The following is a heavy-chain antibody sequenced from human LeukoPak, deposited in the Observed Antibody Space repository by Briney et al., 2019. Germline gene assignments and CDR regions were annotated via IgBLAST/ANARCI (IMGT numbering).Heavy chain of an antibody. Sequence: PSETPSLTCTVSGGSMSTYYWTWIRQPPGQGLEWIGFIYYTGSTNYNPSLKSRVTISVDTSKNQFSLKLSSVTAADTAVYYCAGMRITTPTVRTLDYWGQGTLVTVSS. CDR1: GGSMSTYY. J-gene: IGHJ4*02. D-gene: IGHD1-14*01. V-gene: IGHV4-59*01. CDR2: IYYTGST. CDR3: AGMRITTPTVRTLDY.